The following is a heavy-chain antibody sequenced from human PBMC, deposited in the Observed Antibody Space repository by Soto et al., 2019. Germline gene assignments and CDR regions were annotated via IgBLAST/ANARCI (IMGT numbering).Heavy chain of an antibody. D-gene: IGHD3-10*01. Sequence: QITLKESGPTLVKPTQTLTLTCTFSGFSLSTSGVGVGWIRQPPGKALEWLALIYWDDDKRYSPSLKSRLTIPKDTSKNQVVLTMTNMEPVDTATYYCAPARGLDAFDIWGQGTMVTVSS. CDR2: IYWDDDK. CDR3: APARGLDAFDI. J-gene: IGHJ3*02. V-gene: IGHV2-5*02. CDR1: GFSLSTSGVG.